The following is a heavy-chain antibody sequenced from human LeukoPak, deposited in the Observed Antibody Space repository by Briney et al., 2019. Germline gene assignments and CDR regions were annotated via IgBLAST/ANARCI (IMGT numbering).Heavy chain of an antibody. CDR3: ANGPYDYIWGSYRLGWYYFDY. Sequence: GGSLRLSCAASGFTFSSYAMSWVRQAPGKGLEWVSAISGSGGSTYYADSVKGRFTISRDNSKNTLYLQVNSLRAEDTAVYYCANGPYDYIWGSYRLGWYYFDYWGQGTLVTVSS. V-gene: IGHV3-23*01. CDR2: ISGSGGST. J-gene: IGHJ4*02. D-gene: IGHD3-16*02. CDR1: GFTFSSYA.